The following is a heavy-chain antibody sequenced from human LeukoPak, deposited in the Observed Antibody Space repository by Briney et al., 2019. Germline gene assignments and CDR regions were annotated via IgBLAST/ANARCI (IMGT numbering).Heavy chain of an antibody. CDR1: KFAFSSYA. CDR3: ARGENYYDSSGSFDY. J-gene: IGHJ4*02. V-gene: IGHV3-23*01. CDR2: ISGGGGNT. D-gene: IGHD3-22*01. Sequence: GGSLRLSCAASKFAFSSYAMSWVRQAPGKGLEWVSAISGGGGNTYYADSVKGRFTISRDNSKNTLYLQMNSLRAEDTAVYYCARGENYYDSSGSFDYWGQGTLVTVSS.